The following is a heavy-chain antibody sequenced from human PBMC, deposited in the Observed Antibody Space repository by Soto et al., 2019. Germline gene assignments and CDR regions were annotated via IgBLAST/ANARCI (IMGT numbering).Heavy chain of an antibody. J-gene: IGHJ5*02. Sequence: ASVKVSCKASGYTFTSYGISWVRQAPGQGLEWMGWISAYNGNTNYAQKLQGRVTMTTDTSTSTAYMELRSLRSDDTAVYYCARDLYYYGSGSYYTWGQGTLVTVSS. CDR2: ISAYNGNT. V-gene: IGHV1-18*01. CDR3: ARDLYYYGSGSYYT. CDR1: GYTFTSYG. D-gene: IGHD3-10*01.